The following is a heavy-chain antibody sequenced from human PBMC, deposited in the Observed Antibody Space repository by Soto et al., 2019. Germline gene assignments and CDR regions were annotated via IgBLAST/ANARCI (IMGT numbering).Heavy chain of an antibody. CDR1: ISPFATYL. CDR2: ISDSAST. J-gene: IGHJ6*03. V-gene: IGHV4-59*08. D-gene: IGHD2-15*01. Sequence: SETLSLTCNVSISPFATYLWSWIRQSPERGLEWIGYISDSASTSYNPSLRRRVTISIDTTKSQFSLKLNSVTAADPAVSYCARQFARGISLQANTDVRGRGTRGT. CDR3: ARQFARGISLQANTDV.